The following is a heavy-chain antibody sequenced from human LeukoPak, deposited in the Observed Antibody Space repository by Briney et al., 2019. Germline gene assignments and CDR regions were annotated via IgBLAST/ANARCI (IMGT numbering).Heavy chain of an antibody. V-gene: IGHV1-69*05. CDR3: ARDHVVTGTTNGWFDP. CDR1: GGTFSSYA. J-gene: IGHJ5*02. CDR2: IIPIFGTA. D-gene: IGHD1/OR15-1a*01. Sequence: GASVKVSCKASGGTFSSYAISWVRQAPGQGLEWMGGIIPIFGTANYAQKFQGRVTITTDESTSTAYMELSSLRSEDTAVYYCARDHVVTGTTNGWFDPWGQGTLVTVSS.